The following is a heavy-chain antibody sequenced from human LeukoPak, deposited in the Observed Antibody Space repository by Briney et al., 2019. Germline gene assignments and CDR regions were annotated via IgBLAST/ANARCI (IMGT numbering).Heavy chain of an antibody. CDR3: ASSIIAAAGVTAIYFDY. J-gene: IGHJ4*02. Sequence: PGGSLRLSCAASGFTFSSYWMSWVRQAPGKGLEWVANIKQDGSEKYYVDSVKGRFTISRDNAKNSVYLQMNSLRAEDTGVYYCASSIIAAAGVTAIYFDYWGQGTLVTVSS. V-gene: IGHV3-7*01. D-gene: IGHD6-13*01. CDR1: GFTFSSYW. CDR2: IKQDGSEK.